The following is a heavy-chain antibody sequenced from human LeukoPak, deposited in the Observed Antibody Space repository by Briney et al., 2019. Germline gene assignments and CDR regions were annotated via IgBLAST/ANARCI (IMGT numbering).Heavy chain of an antibody. CDR3: ARGSTYYDFWSGRGAQYYFDY. V-gene: IGHV1-69*13. CDR2: IIPIFGTA. CDR1: GGTFSSYA. D-gene: IGHD3-3*01. Sequence: GASVNVSCKASGGTFSSYAISWVRQAPGQGLEWMGGIIPIFGTANYAQKFQGRVTITADESTSTAYMELSSLRSEDTAVYYCARGSTYYDFWSGRGAQYYFDYWGQGTLVTVSS. J-gene: IGHJ4*02.